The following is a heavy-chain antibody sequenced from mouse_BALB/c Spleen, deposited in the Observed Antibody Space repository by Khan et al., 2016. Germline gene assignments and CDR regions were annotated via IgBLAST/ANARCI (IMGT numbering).Heavy chain of an antibody. V-gene: IGHV2-9*02. Sequence: QVQLKESGPGLVAPSQSLSITCTVSGFSLTNSGVHWVRQPPRKGLDWLGVIWAGGSTDYNSALMSRLSITRETTQNQGFIKMNRRQTDDADMYYCARDDQDFDAWFASWGQGTLVTVSA. CDR1: GFSLTNSG. CDR2: IWAGGST. CDR3: ARDDQDFDAWFAS. J-gene: IGHJ3*01.